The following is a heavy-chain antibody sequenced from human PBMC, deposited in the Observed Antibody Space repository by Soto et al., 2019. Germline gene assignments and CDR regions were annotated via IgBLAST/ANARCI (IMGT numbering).Heavy chain of an antibody. CDR1: GFTFSSYS. Sequence: EVQLVESGGGLVQPGGSLRLSCAASGFTFSSYSMNWVRQAPGKGLEWVSYISSSSTIYYADSVKGRFTISRDNAKNSLYLQMNSLRAEDTAVYYCARVRDDAFDIWGQGTMVTVSS. CDR2: ISSSSTI. CDR3: ARVRDDAFDI. V-gene: IGHV3-48*01. D-gene: IGHD2-21*01. J-gene: IGHJ3*02.